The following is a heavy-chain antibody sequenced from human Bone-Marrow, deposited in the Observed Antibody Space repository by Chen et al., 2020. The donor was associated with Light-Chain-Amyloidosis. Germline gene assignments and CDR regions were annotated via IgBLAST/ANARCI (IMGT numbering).Heavy chain of an antibody. CDR2: ISYDGSNK. D-gene: IGHD6-6*01. CDR1: GFTVSRYA. CDR3: ASRDSSSSSGYYYYGMDV. Sequence: QVQLVESGGGVVQPGRSLRLSCGASGFTVSRYAMHWVRQAPGKGLEWVAVISYDGSNKYYSDSVKGRFTISRDNSKNTLYLQMNSLRAEDTAVYYCASRDSSSSSGYYYYGMDVWGQGTTVTVSS. J-gene: IGHJ6*02. V-gene: IGHV3-30-3*01.